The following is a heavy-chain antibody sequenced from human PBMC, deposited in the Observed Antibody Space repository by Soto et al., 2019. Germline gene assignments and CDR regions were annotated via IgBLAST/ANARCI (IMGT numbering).Heavy chain of an antibody. CDR2: VYYSGST. Sequence: QVQLQESGPGLVKPSETLSLTCTVSGDSISDHYWSWIRQPPGKGLEWFGYVYYSGSTNYNPSLKSRVTMSVDTSKNQFSLKLSSVTAADTAVYYCARQGHAFDTWGQGTMFTVSS. CDR1: GDSISDHY. V-gene: IGHV4-59*08. CDR3: ARQGHAFDT. J-gene: IGHJ3*02.